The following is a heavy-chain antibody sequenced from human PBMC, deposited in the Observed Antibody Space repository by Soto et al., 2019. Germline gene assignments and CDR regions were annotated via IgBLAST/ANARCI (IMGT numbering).Heavy chain of an antibody. J-gene: IGHJ6*03. CDR3: AREGMGQWNYYYYYYMDV. CDR2: IYSGGST. V-gene: IGHV3-53*04. D-gene: IGHD2-8*01. CDR1: GFTVSSNY. Sequence: EVQLVESGGGLVQPGGSLRLSCAASGFTVSSNYMSWVRQAPGKGLEWVSVIYSGGSTYYADSVKGRFTISRHNSKNTLYLQMNSLRAEDTAVYYCAREGMGQWNYYYYYYMDVWGKGTTVTVSS.